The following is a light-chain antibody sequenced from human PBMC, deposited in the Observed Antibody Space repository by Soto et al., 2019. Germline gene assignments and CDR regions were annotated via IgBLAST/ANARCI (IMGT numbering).Light chain of an antibody. V-gene: IGKV1-5*01. CDR1: QSISSW. CDR3: QQYNSYSVT. Sequence: DIQMTQSPSTLSASVGDRVTITCRASQSISSWLAWYQQKPGKAPKLLIYGASSLESGVPSRFIGSGSGTEFTLTISSLQPDDFSTYYCQQYNSYSVTFGGGPKVEIK. CDR2: GAS. J-gene: IGKJ4*01.